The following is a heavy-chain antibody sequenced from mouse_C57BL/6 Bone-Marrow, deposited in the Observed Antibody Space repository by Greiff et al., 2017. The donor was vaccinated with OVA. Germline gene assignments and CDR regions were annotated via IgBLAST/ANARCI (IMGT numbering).Heavy chain of an antibody. Sequence: VQLQQPGAELVKPGASVKLSCKASGYTFTSYWMHWVKQRPGQGLEWIGMIHPNSGSTNYNEKFKSKATLTVDKSSSTAYKQLSSLTSEDSAVYYCAAYYGSSSWYFDVWGTGTTVTVSS. D-gene: IGHD1-1*01. V-gene: IGHV1-64*01. CDR2: IHPNSGST. CDR3: AAYYGSSSWYFDV. J-gene: IGHJ1*03. CDR1: GYTFTSYW.